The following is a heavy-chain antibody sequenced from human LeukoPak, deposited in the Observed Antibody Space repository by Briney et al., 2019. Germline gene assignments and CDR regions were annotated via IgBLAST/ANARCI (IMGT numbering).Heavy chain of an antibody. CDR2: IYYSGST. D-gene: IGHD2-15*01. CDR3: ARDSVGYCSGGSCSPWRQWDFDL. V-gene: IGHV4-39*07. J-gene: IGHJ2*01. Sequence: SETLSLTCTVSGGSISSSSYYWGWIRQPPGKGLEWIGSIYYSGSTYYNPSLKSRVTISVDTSKNQFSLKLSSVTAADTAVYYCARDSVGYCSGGSCSPWRQWDFDLWGRGTLVTVSS. CDR1: GGSISSSSYY.